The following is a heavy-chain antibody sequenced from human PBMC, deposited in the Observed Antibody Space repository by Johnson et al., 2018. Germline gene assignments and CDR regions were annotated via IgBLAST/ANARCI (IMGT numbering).Heavy chain of an antibody. J-gene: IGHJ6*03. V-gene: IGHV1-8*01. CDR2: MNPNSGNT. CDR1: GYTFTSYD. Sequence: QVQLVQSGAEVKKPGASVQVYCKASGYTFTSYDINWVRQATGQGLEWMGWMNPNSGNTGYAQKFQGRVTMTRNTSISTAYMELSTLRSEDTAVYYWARDFYYGSGSYYRYYYMDVWGKGTTVTVSS. CDR3: ARDFYYGSGSYYRYYYMDV. D-gene: IGHD3-10*01.